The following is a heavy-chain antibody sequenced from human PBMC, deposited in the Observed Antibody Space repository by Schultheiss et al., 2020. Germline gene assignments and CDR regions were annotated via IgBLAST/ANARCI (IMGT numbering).Heavy chain of an antibody. V-gene: IGHV3-48*01. CDR2: ISSSSSTI. CDR3: AKDMLPGVAALLYYFDY. J-gene: IGHJ4*02. CDR1: GFTFSSYA. D-gene: IGHD6-13*01. Sequence: GESLKISCAASGFTFSSYAMSWVRQAPGKGLEWVSYISSSSSTIYYADSVKGRFTISRDNAKNSLYLQMNSLRAEDTALYYCAKDMLPGVAALLYYFDYWGQGTLVTVSS.